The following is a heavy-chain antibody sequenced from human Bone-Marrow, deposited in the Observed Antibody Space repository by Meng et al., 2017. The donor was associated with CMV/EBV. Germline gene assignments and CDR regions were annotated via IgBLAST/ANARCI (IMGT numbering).Heavy chain of an antibody. D-gene: IGHD6-19*01. V-gene: IGHV1-69*10. Sequence: SVKVSCKASGGTFSSYAISWVRQAPGQGLEWMGGIIPILGIANYAQKFQGRVTITADKSTSTAYMELSSLRSDDTAVYYCAREGIAVAGDYWGQGTLVTFSS. CDR1: GGTFSSYA. CDR3: AREGIAVAGDY. J-gene: IGHJ4*02. CDR2: IIPILGIA.